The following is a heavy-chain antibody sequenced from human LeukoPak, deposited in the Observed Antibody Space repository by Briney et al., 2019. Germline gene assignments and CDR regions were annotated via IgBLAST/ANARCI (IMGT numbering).Heavy chain of an antibody. V-gene: IGHV1-2*02. CDR2: INPNSGAT. J-gene: IGHJ4*02. CDR1: GYTFTVYF. CDR3: ARELNYDSSGYYFDY. Sequence: ASVKVSCKASGYTFTVYFMHWVRQAPGQGLEWMGWINPNSGATNYAQKFQGRVTMTRDTSISAAYMELSRLRPDDTAVYYCARELNYDSSGYYFDYWGQGTLVTVSS. D-gene: IGHD3-22*01.